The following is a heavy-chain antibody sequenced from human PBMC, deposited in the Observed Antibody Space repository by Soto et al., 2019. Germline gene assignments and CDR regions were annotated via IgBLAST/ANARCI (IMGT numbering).Heavy chain of an antibody. D-gene: IGHD1-26*01. CDR1: GFIFSNYV. CDR2: ISDSGGTS. Sequence: EVQLVDSGGGLVQPGGSLRLSCAASGFIFSNYVMSWVRQAPGKGLEWVSYISDSGGTSYYADSVKDRFTISRDNSKNTLYLQMNSLRAEDTAIYSCAKRPRALPSFDYWGQGTLVTVSS. CDR3: AKRPRALPSFDY. J-gene: IGHJ4*02. V-gene: IGHV3-23*04.